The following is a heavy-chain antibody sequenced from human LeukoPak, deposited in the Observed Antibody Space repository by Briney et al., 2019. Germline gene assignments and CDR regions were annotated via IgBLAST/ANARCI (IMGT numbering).Heavy chain of an antibody. D-gene: IGHD5-18*01. CDR2: INPNSGGT. CDR3: AREQLWFLYYYYMDV. V-gene: IGHV1-2*02. J-gene: IGHJ6*03. Sequence: ASVKVSCKASGYTFTGYYMHWVRQAPGQGLEWMGWINPNSGGTNYAQKFQGRVTMTRDTSISTAYMELSRLRSDDTAVYYCAREQLWFLYYYYMDVWGKGTTVTISS. CDR1: GYTFTGYY.